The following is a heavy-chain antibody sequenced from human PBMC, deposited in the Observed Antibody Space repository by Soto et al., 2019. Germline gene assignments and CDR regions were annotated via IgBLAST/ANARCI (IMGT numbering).Heavy chain of an antibody. CDR1: GFTFSSYA. Sequence: EVQLLESGGGLVQPGGSLRLSCAASGFTFSSYAMSWVRQAPGKGLEWVSGISGSGDSTYYVDSVKGRFTISRDNSKNPPDLQVNSLRAEDTAVYYCAKGRSSGWYTHDAFDIWGQGTMVTVSS. D-gene: IGHD6-19*01. CDR2: ISGSGDST. CDR3: AKGRSSGWYTHDAFDI. V-gene: IGHV3-23*01. J-gene: IGHJ3*02.